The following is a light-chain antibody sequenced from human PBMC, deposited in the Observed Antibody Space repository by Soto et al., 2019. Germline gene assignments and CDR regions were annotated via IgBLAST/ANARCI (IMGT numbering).Light chain of an antibody. CDR3: QQYNNWPPWT. J-gene: IGKJ1*01. CDR2: GAS. Sequence: EIVMTQSPATLSVSTGERATLSCRASQSVSSNLAWYQQKPGQAPRLLIYGASTRATGIPARFSGSGSGTEFTLTISSLQSEDFAVYYCQQYNNWPPWTFDQGTKVEIK. V-gene: IGKV3-15*01. CDR1: QSVSSN.